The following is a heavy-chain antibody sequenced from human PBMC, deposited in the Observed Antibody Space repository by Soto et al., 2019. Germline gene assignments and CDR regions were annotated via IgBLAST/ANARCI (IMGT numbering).Heavy chain of an antibody. J-gene: IGHJ6*02. CDR2: IIPILGIA. CDR3: AADIVVVPASVLYYYYGMDV. CDR1: GGTFSSYT. Sequence: QVQLVQSGAEVKKPGSSVKVSCKASGGTFSSYTISWVRQAPGQGREWMGRIIPILGIANYAQKFQGRVTITADKSSSTAYLDLSSLRSEDTAVYYCAADIVVVPASVLYYYYGMDVWGQGTTVTVSS. D-gene: IGHD2-2*01. V-gene: IGHV1-69*02.